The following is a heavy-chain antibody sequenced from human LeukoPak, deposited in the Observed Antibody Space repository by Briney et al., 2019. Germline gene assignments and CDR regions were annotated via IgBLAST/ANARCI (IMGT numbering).Heavy chain of an antibody. CDR1: GFTFNSLA. D-gene: IGHD3-10*01. Sequence: GGSLRLSCAASGFTFNSLAMSWVRQAPGKGLEWVSVIYSGGSTYYADSVKGRFTISRDNSKNTLYLQMNSLRAEDTAVYYCAKSLSGYYGSGSYYNNWGQGTLVTVSS. CDR2: IYSGGST. J-gene: IGHJ4*02. CDR3: AKSLSGYYGSGSYYNN. V-gene: IGHV3-66*01.